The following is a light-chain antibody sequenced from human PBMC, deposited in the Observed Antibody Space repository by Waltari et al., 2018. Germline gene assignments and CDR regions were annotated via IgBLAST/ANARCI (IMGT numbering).Light chain of an antibody. Sequence: QSALTQPASVSGSPGQSITLSCTGTSSDVVAYIYVSWYQQHPGKAPKLLIYDVNTRPSGVSNRFSGSKSGNTASLTISGLQAEDEADYYCSSYTSSTTLFGGGTKLTVL. CDR3: SSYTSSTTL. J-gene: IGLJ2*01. CDR2: DVN. CDR1: SSDVVAYIY. V-gene: IGLV2-14*03.